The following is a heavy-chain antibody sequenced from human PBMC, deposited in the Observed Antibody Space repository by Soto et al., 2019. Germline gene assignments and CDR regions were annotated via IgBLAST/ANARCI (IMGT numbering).Heavy chain of an antibody. D-gene: IGHD6-19*01. Sequence: EVQLMESGGGLVQPGRSLRLSCAASGFTFDNYAMHWVRQVPGKGLEWVSGISWNSGNIGYADSVKGRFTISRDNDQNSLYLQMNSLRSEDTAFYYCAKDHMAWAGLFDSWGQGTLVTVSS. J-gene: IGHJ4*02. CDR3: AKDHMAWAGLFDS. CDR1: GFTFDNYA. V-gene: IGHV3-9*01. CDR2: ISWNSGNI.